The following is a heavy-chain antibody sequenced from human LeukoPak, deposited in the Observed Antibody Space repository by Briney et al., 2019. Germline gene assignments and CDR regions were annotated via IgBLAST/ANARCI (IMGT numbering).Heavy chain of an antibody. J-gene: IGHJ4*02. CDR3: ANWGSSWGFDY. V-gene: IGHV3-7*01. Sequence: PGGSLRLSCADSGFSFSGSLLTSVPPALGKGLEWVANVMSDGSEKYYVNSVKGRFTVSRDNAKNSLYLQMNSLRVEDTAVYFCANWGSSWGFDYWGQGTLVTVSS. D-gene: IGHD7-27*01. CDR1: GFSFSGSL. CDR2: VMSDGSEK.